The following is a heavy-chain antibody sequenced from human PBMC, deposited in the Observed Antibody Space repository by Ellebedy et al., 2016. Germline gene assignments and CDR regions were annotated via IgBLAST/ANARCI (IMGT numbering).Heavy chain of an antibody. CDR2: IYYSGNT. CDR1: GGSISSYY. D-gene: IGHD6-6*01. CDR3: ARGGQYSSSLSWFNP. J-gene: IGHJ5*02. Sequence: SETLSLXCTVSGGSISSYYWSWIRQPPGKGLEWIGYIYYSGNTNYNPSLKSRVTISVDTSKNQFSLKLSSVTAADTAVYYCARGGQYSSSLSWFNPWGQGTLVTVSS. V-gene: IGHV4-59*01.